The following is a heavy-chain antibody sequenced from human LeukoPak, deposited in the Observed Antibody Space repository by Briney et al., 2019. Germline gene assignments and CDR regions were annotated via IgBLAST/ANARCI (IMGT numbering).Heavy chain of an antibody. D-gene: IGHD4/OR15-4a*01. Sequence: GESLKISCKGSGYSFPSYWIGWVRQMPEKRLEWMGIIYPGDSATRYNPSFQGQVTISADKSINTAYLQWSSLKASDTAMYYCARQGAYGGEYYYYYMDVWGKGTRVTVSS. J-gene: IGHJ6*03. V-gene: IGHV5-51*01. CDR1: GYSFPSYW. CDR2: IYPGDSAT. CDR3: ARQGAYGGEYYYYYMDV.